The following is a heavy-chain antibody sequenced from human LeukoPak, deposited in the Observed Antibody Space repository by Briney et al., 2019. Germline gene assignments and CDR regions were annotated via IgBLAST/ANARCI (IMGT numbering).Heavy chain of an antibody. CDR1: GGSISSGDYY. D-gene: IGHD4-17*01. V-gene: IGHV4-30-4*01. J-gene: IGHJ5*02. CDR2: IYYSGST. CDR3: ARALDDYGDQTGLGP. Sequence: SETLSLTCTVSGGSISSGDYYWSWIRQPPGKGLEWIGYIYYSGSTCYNPSLKSRVTISVDTSKNQFSLKLSSVTAADTAVYYCARALDDYGDQTGLGPWGQGTLVTVSS.